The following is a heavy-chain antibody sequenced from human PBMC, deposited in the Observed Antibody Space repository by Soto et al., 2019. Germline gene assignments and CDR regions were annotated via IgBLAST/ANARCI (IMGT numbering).Heavy chain of an antibody. CDR3: ARQGRPYSGSGYYYGMEV. J-gene: IGHJ6*04. D-gene: IGHD6-6*01. V-gene: IGHV5-51*01. CDR1: GFSLNTYW. Sequence: GESLQISCNASGFSLNTYWIGCVRQKPGKGLEWMGSIFPGDSDTRYSPSFQGQVIISADRSISTAYLQWRSLKASDTAIYYCARQGRPYSGSGYYYGMEVWGEGTTVTVSS. CDR2: IFPGDSDT.